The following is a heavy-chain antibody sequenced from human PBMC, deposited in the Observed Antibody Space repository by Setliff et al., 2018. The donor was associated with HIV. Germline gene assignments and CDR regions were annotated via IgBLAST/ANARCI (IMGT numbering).Heavy chain of an antibody. CDR3: ARGSSGFRSGSYYNTFIDY. V-gene: IGHV4-39*02. Sequence: PSETLSLTCTVSGGSISSSSYYWGWIRQPPGKGLEWIGTIYYSGSTYYNPSLNSRVTISVDTSKKRFSLTLRSATAADTAVYYCARGSSGFRSGSYYNTFIDYWGQGTLVTVSS. D-gene: IGHD3-10*01. J-gene: IGHJ4*02. CDR1: GGSISSSSYY. CDR2: IYYSGST.